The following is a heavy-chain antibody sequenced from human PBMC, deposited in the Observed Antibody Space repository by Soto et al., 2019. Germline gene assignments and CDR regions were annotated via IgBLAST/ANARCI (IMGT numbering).Heavy chain of an antibody. D-gene: IGHD6-13*01. V-gene: IGHV3-33*01. CDR2: IWYDGSNK. CDR1: GFTFSSYG. CDR3: ARDGAAADPYYYYGMDV. J-gene: IGHJ6*02. Sequence: GGSLRLSCAASGFTFSSYGMHWVRQAPGKGLEWVAVIWYDGSNKYYADSVKGRFTISRDNSKNTLYLQMNSLRAEDTAVYYCARDGAAADPYYYYGMDVWGQGTTVTVSS.